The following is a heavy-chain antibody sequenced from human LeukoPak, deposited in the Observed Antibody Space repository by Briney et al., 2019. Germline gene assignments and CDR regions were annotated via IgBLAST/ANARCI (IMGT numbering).Heavy chain of an antibody. J-gene: IGHJ4*02. Sequence: SSETLSLTCAVSGGSISSGGYSWSWIRQPPGKGLEWIGYIYHSGSTYYNPSLKSRVTISVDRSKNQFSLKLSSVTAADTAVYYCARSYYDFWSGYSPYYFDYWGQGTLVTVSS. CDR2: IYHSGST. D-gene: IGHD3-3*01. CDR3: ARSYYDFWSGYSPYYFDY. V-gene: IGHV4-30-2*01. CDR1: GGSISSGGYS.